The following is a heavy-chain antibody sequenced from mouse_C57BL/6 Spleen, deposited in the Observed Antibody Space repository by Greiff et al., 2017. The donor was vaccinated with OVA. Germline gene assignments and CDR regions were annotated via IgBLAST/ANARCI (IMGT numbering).Heavy chain of an antibody. CDR3: ARPTHSYYGSSRYFDY. Sequence: VQLQQPGAELVKPGASVKLSCKASGYTFTSYWMQWVKQRPGQGLEWIGEIDPSDSYTNYNQKFKGKATLTVDTSSSTAYMQLSSLTSEDSAVYYCARPTHSYYGSSRYFDYWGQGTTLTVSS. V-gene: IGHV1-50*01. CDR2: IDPSDSYT. J-gene: IGHJ2*01. D-gene: IGHD1-1*01. CDR1: GYTFTSYW.